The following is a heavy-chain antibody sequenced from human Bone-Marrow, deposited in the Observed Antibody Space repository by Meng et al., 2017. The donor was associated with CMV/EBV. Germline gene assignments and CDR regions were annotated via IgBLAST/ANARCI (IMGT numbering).Heavy chain of an antibody. J-gene: IGHJ3*02. D-gene: IGHD2-2*02. CDR2: ISAYNGNT. CDR3: ARGQYCTSCYNDAFDI. V-gene: IGHV1-18*01. Sequence: ASVKVSCKASGYIFTSYGISWVRQAPGQGLEWMGWISAYNGNTNYAQKLQGRVTMTTDTSTSTAYMELRSLRSDDTAVYYCARGQYCTSCYNDAFDIWGQGTMVTVSS. CDR1: GYIFTSYG.